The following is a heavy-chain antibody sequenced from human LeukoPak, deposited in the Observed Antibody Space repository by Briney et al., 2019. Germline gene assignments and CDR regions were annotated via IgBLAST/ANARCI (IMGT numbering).Heavy chain of an antibody. CDR3: ASQIGFGELGAFDY. D-gene: IGHD3-10*01. CDR1: GYTLTELS. V-gene: IGHV1-24*01. CDR2: FDPEDGET. J-gene: IGHJ4*02. Sequence: ASVTVSCKVSGYTLTELSMHWVRQAPGKGLEWMGGFDPEDGETIYAQKFQGRVTMTEDTSTDTAYMELSSLRSEDTAVYYCASQIGFGELGAFDYWGQGTLVTVSS.